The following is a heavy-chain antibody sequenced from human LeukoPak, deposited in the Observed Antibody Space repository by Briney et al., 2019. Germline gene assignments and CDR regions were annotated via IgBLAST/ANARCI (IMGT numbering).Heavy chain of an antibody. CDR1: GFTFSTYG. J-gene: IGHJ6*03. V-gene: IGHV3-30*18. Sequence: PGKSLRLSCAASGFTFSTYGMHWVRQAPGKGLEWVAVISFDGTNKYYADSLMGRFTISRDNSKNTLYLQMDSLGTQDTAVYYCAKDSAADNVVSVNYYHYYYMDVWGKGTTVTVSS. CDR3: AKDSAADNVVSVNYYHYYYMDV. D-gene: IGHD2-8*02. CDR2: ISFDGTNK.